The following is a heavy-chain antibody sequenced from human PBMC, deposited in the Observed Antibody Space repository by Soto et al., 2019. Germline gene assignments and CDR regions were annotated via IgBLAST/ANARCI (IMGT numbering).Heavy chain of an antibody. J-gene: IGHJ4*02. CDR2: IFWDDDE. Sequence: QITLKESGPTLVKPTQTLTLTCTFSGFSLSTSGVAVGWIRQPPGKAPEWLALIFWDDDERYSPSLKSRLTITKDTSKNQVVLTMTNMDPVDTATYYCARWGYSGYDNNYWGQGTLVTVSS. CDR1: GFSLSTSGVA. D-gene: IGHD5-12*01. V-gene: IGHV2-5*02. CDR3: ARWGYSGYDNNY.